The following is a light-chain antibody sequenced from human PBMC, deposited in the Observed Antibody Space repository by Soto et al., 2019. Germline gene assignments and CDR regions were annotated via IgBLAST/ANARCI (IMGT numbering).Light chain of an antibody. J-gene: IGKJ2*01. Sequence: DIQMTQSPSSLSASVGDRVTITCRASQSISSYLNWYQQKPGKAPKLLIYGTSNLQSGVPSRFSGRGTVTDFTLTITSLQPEDFASYYCQHSYRIPVTFGQGTKVEIK. V-gene: IGKV1-39*01. CDR3: QHSYRIPVT. CDR2: GTS. CDR1: QSISSY.